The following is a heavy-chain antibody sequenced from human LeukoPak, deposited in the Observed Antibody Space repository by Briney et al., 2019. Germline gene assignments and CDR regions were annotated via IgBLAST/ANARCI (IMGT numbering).Heavy chain of an antibody. V-gene: IGHV4-61*02. D-gene: IGHD2-15*01. J-gene: IGHJ1*01. CDR2: IYTSGST. CDR1: GGSISSGSYY. Sequence: SETLSLTCTVSGGSISSGSYYRSWIRQPAGKGLEWIGRIYTSGSTHYNPSLKSRVTISVDTSKNQFSLKLSSVTAAYTAVYYCASARILGYCSGGSCLGYFQHWGQGTLVTVSS. CDR3: ASARILGYCSGGSCLGYFQH.